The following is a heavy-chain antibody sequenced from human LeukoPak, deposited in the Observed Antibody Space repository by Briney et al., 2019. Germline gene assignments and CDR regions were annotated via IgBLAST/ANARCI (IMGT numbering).Heavy chain of an antibody. CDR1: GFTFSSYA. D-gene: IGHD3-9*01. V-gene: IGHV3-23*01. Sequence: GGSLRLSCEASGFTFSSYAMSWVRQAPGKGLEWVSGIIDSGDITYYANSVKGRFTISRDNSKNTLYLQMNSLRAEDTAVYYCAKGSTYYDILTGYQPGNYYFDYWGQGTLVTVSS. CDR2: IIDSGDIT. CDR3: AKGSTYYDILTGYQPGNYYFDY. J-gene: IGHJ4*02.